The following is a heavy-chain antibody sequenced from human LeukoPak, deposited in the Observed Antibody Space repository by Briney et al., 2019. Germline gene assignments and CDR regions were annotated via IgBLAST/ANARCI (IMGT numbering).Heavy chain of an antibody. J-gene: IGHJ5*02. CDR2: INHSGST. Sequence: PSETLSLTCAVYGGSFSGYHWSWIRQPPGKGLEWIGEINHSGSTNYNPSLKSRVTISVDTSKNQFSLKLSSVTAADTAVYYCARGRITIFGVVRNWFDPWGQGTLVTVSS. D-gene: IGHD3-3*01. V-gene: IGHV4-34*01. CDR3: ARGRITIFGVVRNWFDP. CDR1: GGSFSGYH.